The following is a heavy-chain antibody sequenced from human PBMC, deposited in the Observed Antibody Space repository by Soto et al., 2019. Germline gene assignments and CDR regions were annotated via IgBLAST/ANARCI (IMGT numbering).Heavy chain of an antibody. V-gene: IGHV3-30*18. CDR3: AKTHPNSSSWPSGCY. J-gene: IGHJ4*02. CDR1: GFTFSSYG. Sequence: GSLRLSCAASGFTFSSYGMHWVRQAPGKGLEWVAVISYDGSNKYYADSVKGRFTISRDNSKNTLYLQMNSLRAEDTAVYYCAKTHPNSSSWPSGCYWGQGTLVTVSS. CDR2: ISYDGSNK. D-gene: IGHD6-13*01.